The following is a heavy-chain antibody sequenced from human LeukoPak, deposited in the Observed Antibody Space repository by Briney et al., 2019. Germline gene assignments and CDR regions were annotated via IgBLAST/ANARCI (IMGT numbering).Heavy chain of an antibody. V-gene: IGHV3-23*01. CDR1: GFTFSSYA. D-gene: IGHD1-1*01. Sequence: PGGSLRLSCAASGFTFSSYAMSWVRRAPGERLECVSVLSDSGTSTYYADSVKGRFTISRDNSKNTLYLQMNSLRAGDTAIYYCARSYAPALYFTNWYPAYWGQGTLVTVSS. CDR2: LSDSGTST. J-gene: IGHJ4*02. CDR3: ARSYAPALYFTNWYPAY.